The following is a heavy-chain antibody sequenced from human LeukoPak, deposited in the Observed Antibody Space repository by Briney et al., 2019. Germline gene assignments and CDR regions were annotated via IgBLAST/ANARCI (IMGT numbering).Heavy chain of an antibody. Sequence: PSETLTLTCTVSGGSISSCDFYWGWMRQPPGKGREWFGIISYSGSSYDHPSLKSRVTISVDTSKSQYSLKLSSVTAADTAIYYCARLDKGINAAHFDYWGQGTLVTVSS. CDR2: ISYSGSS. V-gene: IGHV4-39*01. D-gene: IGHD3-22*01. J-gene: IGHJ4*02. CDR1: GGSISSCDFY. CDR3: ARLDKGINAAHFDY.